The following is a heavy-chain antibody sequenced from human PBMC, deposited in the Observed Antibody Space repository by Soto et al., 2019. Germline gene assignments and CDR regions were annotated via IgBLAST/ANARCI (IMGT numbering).Heavy chain of an antibody. CDR3: AREGRADGAYFDY. J-gene: IGHJ4*02. CDR1: GFTFSSYG. CDR2: IWYDGSNK. V-gene: IGHV3-33*01. Sequence: PGGSLRLSCAASGFTFSSYGMHWVRQAPGKGLEWVAVIWYDGSNKYYADSVKGRFTISRDNSKNTLYLQMNSLRSEDTAVYYCAREGRADGAYFDYWGQGTLVTVSS.